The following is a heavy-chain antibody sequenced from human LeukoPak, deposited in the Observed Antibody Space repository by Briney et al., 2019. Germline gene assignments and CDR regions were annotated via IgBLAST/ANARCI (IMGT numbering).Heavy chain of an antibody. D-gene: IGHD3-9*01. CDR1: GFTFSSYW. CDR3: AREGAGYYLDY. Sequence: PGGSLRLSCAASGFTFSSYWMNWARQAPGKGLEWVANIKQDGSEKNYVDSVKGRSTISRDNAKNSLYLQMNSLRAEDTAVYYCAREGAGYYLDYWGQGTLVTVPS. CDR2: IKQDGSEK. V-gene: IGHV3-7*01. J-gene: IGHJ4*02.